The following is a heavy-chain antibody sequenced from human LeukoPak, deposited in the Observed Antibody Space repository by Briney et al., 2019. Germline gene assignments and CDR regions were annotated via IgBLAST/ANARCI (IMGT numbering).Heavy chain of an antibody. J-gene: IGHJ1*01. CDR3: ARIAGLGRWLQFTH. Sequence: SGTLSLTCSVSGDSVSTTKIYWGWVRQPPGKGLEWIGTVYYGRSTYYNPSLKSRVRISFDTTKNHFSLTLASVTAADTAVYYCARIAGLGRWLQFTHWGQGILVTVSS. CDR1: GDSVSTTKIY. V-gene: IGHV4-39*02. CDR2: VYYGRST. D-gene: IGHD5-24*01.